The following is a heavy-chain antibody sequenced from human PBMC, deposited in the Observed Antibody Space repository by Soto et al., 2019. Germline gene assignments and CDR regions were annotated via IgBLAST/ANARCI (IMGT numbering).Heavy chain of an antibody. V-gene: IGHV1-3*05. CDR2: INAANGNT. CDR3: ARGTPFNYESDFDY. J-gene: IGHJ4*02. Sequence: QVQLVQSGAEEKKPGASVKVSCKTSGYTFTTYAMHWVRQAPGQRLEWMGWINAANGNTKSSQKFQGRVTIPRDTSAGTAYMELNSLRSEDTAVYYCARGTPFNYESDFDYWGQGTLVSVSS. D-gene: IGHD4-4*01. CDR1: GYTFTTYA.